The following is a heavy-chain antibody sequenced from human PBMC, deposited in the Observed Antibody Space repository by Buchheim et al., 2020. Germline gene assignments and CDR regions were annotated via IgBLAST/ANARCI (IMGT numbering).Heavy chain of an antibody. J-gene: IGHJ4*02. CDR2: IIPILGIA. D-gene: IGHD5-18*01. V-gene: IGHV1-69*04. CDR1: EGTFSSYA. Sequence: QVQLVQSGAEVKKPGSSVKVSCKASEGTFSSYAISWVRQAPGQGLEWMGRIIPILGIANYAQKFQGRVTIAADKSTSTASMELSSLRSEDTAVYYCASFLRVDTAMETVVDYWGQGTL. CDR3: ASFLRVDTAMETVVDY.